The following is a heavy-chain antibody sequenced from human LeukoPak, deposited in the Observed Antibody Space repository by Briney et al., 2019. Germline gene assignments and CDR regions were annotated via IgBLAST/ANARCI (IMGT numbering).Heavy chain of an antibody. D-gene: IGHD6-19*01. Sequence: SGTLSLTCAVSGDSIGSSNWWSWVRQPPGKGLEWIGEINQSGNTNYNPSLKSRVTISVDKSKNQLSLKLNSVTAADTAVYYCARPTGIAVAEFDAFDIWGQGTMVTVSS. V-gene: IGHV4-4*02. CDR2: INQSGNT. CDR1: GDSIGSSNW. J-gene: IGHJ3*02. CDR3: ARPTGIAVAEFDAFDI.